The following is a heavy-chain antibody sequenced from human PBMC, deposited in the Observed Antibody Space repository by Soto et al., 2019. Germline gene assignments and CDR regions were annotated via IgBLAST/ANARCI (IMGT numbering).Heavy chain of an antibody. Sequence: ASVKVSCEACGYTFTIYAMYLVRQAPGQRHEWKGWINAGNGNTQYSQKFQGRDTITRNTSASTAYMALSRLRSEDTTGYYCARDLGGWHDYWGQGTLVTVSS. CDR3: ARDLGGWHDY. CDR1: GYTFTIYA. D-gene: IGHD2-15*01. CDR2: INAGNGNT. V-gene: IGHV1-3*01. J-gene: IGHJ4*02.